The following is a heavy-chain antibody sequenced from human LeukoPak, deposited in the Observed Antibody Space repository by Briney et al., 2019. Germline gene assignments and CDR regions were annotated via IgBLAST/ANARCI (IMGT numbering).Heavy chain of an antibody. Sequence: SETLSLTCTVSGGSISSYYWSWIRQPPGKGLEWIGYIYYSGSTTSFNPSLKSRVTISLDTSKNQFSLKLSSVTTADTAVYYCARRDSSRWREGSFDIWGQGTMVTVSS. D-gene: IGHD4-11*01. J-gene: IGHJ3*02. CDR2: IYYSGSTT. CDR1: GGSISSYY. V-gene: IGHV4-59*01. CDR3: ARRDSSRWREGSFDI.